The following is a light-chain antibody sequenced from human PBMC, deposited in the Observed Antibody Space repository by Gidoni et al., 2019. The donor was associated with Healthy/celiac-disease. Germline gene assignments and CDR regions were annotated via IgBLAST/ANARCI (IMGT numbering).Light chain of an antibody. CDR1: QSISSW. CDR3: QQYNSYSKA. Sequence: IHITQSPSTLSASVGDRVTITCRASQSISSWLAWYQQKPGKAPKLLIYDASSLESGVPSRFRGSGSGTEFTLTISSLQPDDFATYYCQQYNSYSKAVGQGTKVEIK. J-gene: IGKJ1*01. V-gene: IGKV1-5*01. CDR2: DAS.